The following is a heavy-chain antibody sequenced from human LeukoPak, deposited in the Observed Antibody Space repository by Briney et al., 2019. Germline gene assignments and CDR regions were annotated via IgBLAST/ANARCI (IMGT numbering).Heavy chain of an antibody. D-gene: IGHD6-19*01. CDR2: MNPNSVNK. CDR3: ARGPQWRGDYYYMDV. Sequence: GASVKVSCKAPGYSFTNFDINWVRQATGQGLEWMGWMNPNSVNKGYAQKFQGRVTMTMNTSITTAYMELSSLRSEDTAVYYCARGPQWRGDYYYMDVWGRGTTVTVSS. V-gene: IGHV1-8*01. CDR1: GYSFTNFD. J-gene: IGHJ6*03.